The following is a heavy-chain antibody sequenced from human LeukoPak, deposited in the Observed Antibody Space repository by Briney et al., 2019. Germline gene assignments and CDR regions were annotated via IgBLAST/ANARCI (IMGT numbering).Heavy chain of an antibody. V-gene: IGHV4-34*01. CDR2: INHSGST. Sequence: SETLSLTCAVYGGSFSGYYWSWIRQPPGKGLEWIGEINHSGSTNYNPSLKSRVTISVDTSKNQFSLKLSSVTAADTAVYYCARAANLTIFGVVISVVYAFDIWGQGTMVTVSS. CDR3: ARAANLTIFGVVISVVYAFDI. D-gene: IGHD3-3*01. J-gene: IGHJ3*02. CDR1: GGSFSGYY.